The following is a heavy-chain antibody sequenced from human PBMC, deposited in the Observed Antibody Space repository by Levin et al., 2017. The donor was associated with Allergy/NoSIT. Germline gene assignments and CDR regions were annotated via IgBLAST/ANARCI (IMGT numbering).Heavy chain of an antibody. CDR3: ARRGYYYKSDYSPHDY. J-gene: IGHJ4*02. V-gene: IGHV4-39*01. D-gene: IGHD3-22*01. Sequence: SQTLSLTCTVSGGSIRSASYYWDWVRQPPGKGLEWIGSIHYSGNTYYNPSLKSRVTISVDTSKNQFSLKLSSVTAADTAVYYCARRGYYYKSDYSPHDYWAQGTLVTVSS. CDR1: GGSIRSASYY. CDR2: IHYSGNT.